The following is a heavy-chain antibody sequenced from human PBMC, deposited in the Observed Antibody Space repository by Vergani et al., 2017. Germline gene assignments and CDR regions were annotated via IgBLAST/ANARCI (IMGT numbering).Heavy chain of an antibody. D-gene: IGHD2/OR15-2a*01. Sequence: QVQLQESGPGPVKPSQTLSLTCSVSGDSLTSDFFYWTWIRQPAGTRLEWIGRVHSSGSTHYNPSLEGRVSVSMDTAKNEFSLVLQSVTAADTAVYFCARGCASNRCPTRGTFEIWGRGTLVTVSS. CDR1: GDSLTSDFFY. CDR2: VHSSGST. J-gene: IGHJ3*02. V-gene: IGHV4-61*02. CDR3: ARGCASNRCPTRGTFEI.